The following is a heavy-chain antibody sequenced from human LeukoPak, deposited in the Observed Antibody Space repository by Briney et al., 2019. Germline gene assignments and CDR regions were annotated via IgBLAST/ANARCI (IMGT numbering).Heavy chain of an antibody. J-gene: IGHJ4*02. D-gene: IGHD5-18*01. CDR1: GFTFSSYS. V-gene: IGHV3-21*04. CDR2: ISSSSSYT. CDR3: AKVRGYSYANEYHFDH. Sequence: GGSLRLSCAASGFTFSSYSMTWVRQAPGKGLEWVSSISSSSSYTYYADSVKGRFTISRDNSKNTLYLQMNRLTPENTAVFYCAKVRGYSYANEYHFDHWGQGTLVTVSS.